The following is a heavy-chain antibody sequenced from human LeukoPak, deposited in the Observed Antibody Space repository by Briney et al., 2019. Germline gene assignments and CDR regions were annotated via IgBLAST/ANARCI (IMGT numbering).Heavy chain of an antibody. Sequence: GGSLRLSCAASGFTFSSYGMHWVRQAPGKGLEWVAVISYDGSNKYYADSVKGRFTISRDNSKNTLYLQMNSLRAEDTAVYYCAKDKQWLVQIVYWGQGTLVTVSS. J-gene: IGHJ4*02. V-gene: IGHV3-30*18. D-gene: IGHD6-19*01. CDR2: ISYDGSNK. CDR3: AKDKQWLVQIVY. CDR1: GFTFSSYG.